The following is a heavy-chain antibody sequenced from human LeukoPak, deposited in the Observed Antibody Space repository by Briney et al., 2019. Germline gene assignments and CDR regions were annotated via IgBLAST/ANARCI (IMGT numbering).Heavy chain of an antibody. CDR2: ISYDGSNK. V-gene: IGHV3-30*18. Sequence: GGSLRLSCAASGFTFSSYGMHWVRQAPGKGLEWVAVISYDGSNKYYADSVKGRFTISRDNSKNTLYLQTNSLRAEDTAVYYCAKDLVSGVVVPAAIFDYWGQGTLVTVSS. CDR1: GFTFSSYG. J-gene: IGHJ4*02. D-gene: IGHD2-2*01. CDR3: AKDLVSGVVVPAAIFDY.